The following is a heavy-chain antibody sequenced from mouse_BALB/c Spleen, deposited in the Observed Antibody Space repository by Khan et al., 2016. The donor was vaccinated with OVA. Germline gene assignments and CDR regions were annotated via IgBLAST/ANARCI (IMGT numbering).Heavy chain of an antibody. CDR1: GYTFTSYW. D-gene: IGHD1-1*01. J-gene: IGHJ3*01. CDR2: INPSTGYT. Sequence: QVQLQQSGAELAKPGASVKMSCKASGYTFTSYWMHWVKQRPGQGLEWIGYINPSTGYTEYNQKFKDKATLTADKSSSTAYMQLSSLTSEDSAVYYCASQGSSSAWLTYWGQGTLVTVSA. V-gene: IGHV1-7*01. CDR3: ASQGSSSAWLTY.